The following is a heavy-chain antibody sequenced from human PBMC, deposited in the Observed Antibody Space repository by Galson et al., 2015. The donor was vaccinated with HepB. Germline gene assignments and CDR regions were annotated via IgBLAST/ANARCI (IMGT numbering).Heavy chain of an antibody. CDR3: ARDPLGGGYFDL. J-gene: IGHJ2*01. V-gene: IGHV3-30-3*01. D-gene: IGHD3-10*01. CDR1: GFTFSSYA. Sequence: SLRLSCAASGFTFSSYAMHWVRQAPGKGLEWVAVISYDGSNKYYADSVKGRFTISRDNSKNTLYLQMNSLRAEDTAVYYCARDPLGGGYFDLWGRGTLVTVSS. CDR2: ISYDGSNK.